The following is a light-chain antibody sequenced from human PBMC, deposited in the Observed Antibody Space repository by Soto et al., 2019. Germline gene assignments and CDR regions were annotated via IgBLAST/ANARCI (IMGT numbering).Light chain of an antibody. V-gene: IGLV4-60*02. J-gene: IGLJ2*01. CDR3: ETWDSNTRV. CDR1: SGHSTYI. Sequence: QSVLTQSSSASASLGSSVKLTCTLSSGHSTYIIAWHQQQPGKAPRYLMKVEGSGTYNKGSGVPDRFSASSSGADRYLTISNLRFEDEADYYCETWDSNTRVFGGGTKLTVL. CDR2: VEGSGTY.